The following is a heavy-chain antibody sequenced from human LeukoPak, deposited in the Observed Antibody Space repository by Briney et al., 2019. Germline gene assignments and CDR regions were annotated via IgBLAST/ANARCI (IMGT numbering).Heavy chain of an antibody. CDR3: ARHYDSGYYYPPAHFDY. CDR1: GGSLSNYY. Sequence: SETLSLTCTVSGGSLSNYYWSWIRQPAGKGLEWIGRIYTSGSTNYNPSLKSRVTMSVDTSKNQFSLKLSSVTAADTAVYYCARHYDSGYYYPPAHFDYWGQGTLVTVSS. J-gene: IGHJ4*02. V-gene: IGHV4-4*07. CDR2: IYTSGST. D-gene: IGHD3-22*01.